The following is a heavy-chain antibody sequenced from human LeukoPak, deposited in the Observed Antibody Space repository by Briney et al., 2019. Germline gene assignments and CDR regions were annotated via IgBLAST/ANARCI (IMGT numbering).Heavy chain of an antibody. CDR3: ARDTGGYSYGYPDH. CDR2: ISSSSSYT. CDR1: GFTFSDYY. D-gene: IGHD5-18*01. V-gene: IGHV3-11*06. Sequence: GGSLRLSCAASGFTFSDYYMSWIRQAPGKGLEWVPYISSSSSYTNYADSVKGRFTISRDNAKNSLYLQMNSLRAEDTAVYYCARDTGGYSYGYPDHWGQGTLVTVSS. J-gene: IGHJ5*02.